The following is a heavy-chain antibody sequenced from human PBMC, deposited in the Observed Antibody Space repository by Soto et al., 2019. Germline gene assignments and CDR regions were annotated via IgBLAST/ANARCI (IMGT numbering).Heavy chain of an antibody. V-gene: IGHV1-69*01. D-gene: IGHD3-9*01. CDR3: AARESDILAYYYYYGMDV. CDR2: IIPIFGTA. J-gene: IGHJ6*02. CDR1: GGTFSSYA. Sequence: QVQLVQSGAEVKKPGSSVKVSCKASGGTFSSYAISWVQQAPGQGLEWMGGIIPIFGTANYAQKFQGRVTITADESTSTDYMELSSLRSEDTAVYYCAARESDILAYYYYYGMDVWGQGTTVTVSS.